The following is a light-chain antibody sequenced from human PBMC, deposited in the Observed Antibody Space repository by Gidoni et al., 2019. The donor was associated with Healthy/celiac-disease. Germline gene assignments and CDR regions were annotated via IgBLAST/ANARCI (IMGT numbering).Light chain of an antibody. CDR2: DAS. CDR1: QSISSY. V-gene: IGKV1-39*01. CDR3: QQRYSTPYT. Sequence: RMTQSPSSLSASVGDRVTIPCRASQSISSYLNWYQQKPGKAPKLLMYDASSLQSGVPSRFSGSGSGTDFTLTISSLQPEDFATYYCQQRYSTPYTFGQGTKLEIK. J-gene: IGKJ2*01.